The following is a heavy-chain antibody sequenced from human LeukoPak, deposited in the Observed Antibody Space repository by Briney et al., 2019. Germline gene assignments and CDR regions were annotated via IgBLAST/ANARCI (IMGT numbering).Heavy chain of an antibody. CDR1: GFAFSNYA. D-gene: IGHD4-17*01. J-gene: IGHJ4*02. CDR2: ISDDGSRQ. CDR3: ARTSSVTPTPSFDS. Sequence: PGGSLRLSCAATGFAFSNYAIHWGRQAPGKGLEWVAFISDDGSRQHYADSVKGRFTISRDNSKNTLNLQMNSLRAEDTAVYYCARTSSVTPTPSFDSWGQGTLVTVSS. V-gene: IGHV3-30-3*01.